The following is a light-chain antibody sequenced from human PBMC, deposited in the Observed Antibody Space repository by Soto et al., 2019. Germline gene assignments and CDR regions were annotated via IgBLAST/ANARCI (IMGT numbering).Light chain of an antibody. Sequence: EIVLAQSPGTLSLSAGERATLSCRASQSVSSNYLAWYQQKRGQAPRLLIYGASSRATGIPDRFSGSGSGTDFTLTISSLEPEHFAVYYCQQRSNWLITFGQGTRLEIK. V-gene: IGKV3D-20*02. J-gene: IGKJ5*01. CDR2: GAS. CDR1: QSVSSNY. CDR3: QQRSNWLIT.